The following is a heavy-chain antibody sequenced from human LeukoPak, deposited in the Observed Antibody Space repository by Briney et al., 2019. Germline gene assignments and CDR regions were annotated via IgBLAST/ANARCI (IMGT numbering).Heavy chain of an antibody. J-gene: IGHJ4*02. Sequence: GGSLRLSSATSGFTFSDYYMSWIRQAPGKGLEWGSYISSSSTYINSADSVKGRFTISRDYPKNSLYLQMSSLRAEDTAVYYCARQGGDILTGYLDYWGQGTLVTVSS. V-gene: IGHV3-11*03. D-gene: IGHD3-9*01. CDR1: GFTFSDYY. CDR2: ISSSSTYI. CDR3: ARQGGDILTGYLDY.